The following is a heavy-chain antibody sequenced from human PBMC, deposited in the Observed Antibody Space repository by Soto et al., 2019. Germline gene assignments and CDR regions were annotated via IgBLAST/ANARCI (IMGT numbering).Heavy chain of an antibody. CDR1: GFTFSSYS. D-gene: IGHD6-6*01. J-gene: IGHJ6*02. CDR3: ARDKYSSSSFSTFDYYYGMDV. CDR2: ISSSSSYI. V-gene: IGHV3-21*01. Sequence: GGSLRLSCAASGFTFSSYSMNWVRQAPGKGLEWVSSISSSSSYIYYADSVKGRFTISRDNAKNSLYLQMNSLRAEDTAVYYCARDKYSSSSFSTFDYYYGMDVWGQGTTVTVSS.